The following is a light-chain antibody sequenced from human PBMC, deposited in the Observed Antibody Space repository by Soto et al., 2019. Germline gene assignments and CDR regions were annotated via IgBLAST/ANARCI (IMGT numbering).Light chain of an antibody. CDR1: QTISTY. CDR2: DAS. Sequence: DIQMTQSPATLSASVGDRVTITCRASQTISTYLNWYQQKPGKAPKLLISDASSLETGVPSRFSGSGSGTEFTLTIKSLQPDDFATYYCQQYKSYWTCGQGTKVDIK. V-gene: IGKV1-5*01. J-gene: IGKJ1*01. CDR3: QQYKSYWT.